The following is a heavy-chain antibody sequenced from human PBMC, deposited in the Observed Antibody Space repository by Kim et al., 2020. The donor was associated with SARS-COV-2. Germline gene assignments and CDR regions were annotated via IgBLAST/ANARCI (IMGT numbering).Heavy chain of an antibody. CDR2: ISYDGSNK. V-gene: IGHV3-30*18. CDR3: AKEEPQGGTTWGGPDY. D-gene: IGHD1-7*01. Sequence: GGSLRLSCAASGFTFSSYGMHWVRQAPGKGLEWVAVISYDGSNKYYADSVKGRFTISRDNSKNTLYLQMNSLRAEDTAVYYCAKEEPQGGTTWGGPDYWGQGTLVTVSS. J-gene: IGHJ4*02. CDR1: GFTFSSYG.